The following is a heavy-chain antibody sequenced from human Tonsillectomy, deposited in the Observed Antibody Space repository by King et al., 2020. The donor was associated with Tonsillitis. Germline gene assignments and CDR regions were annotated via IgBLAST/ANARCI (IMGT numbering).Heavy chain of an antibody. J-gene: IGHJ4*02. CDR2: VSGYNGDT. CDR3: AKDKPTAMVALDY. CDR1: GYIFSKFG. D-gene: IGHD5-18*01. Sequence: QLVQSGPEVKKPGASVRVSCKASGYIFSKFGITWVRQAPVQGLEWVGWVSGYNGDTKYAQSFQGRVTMTTDTSTTTAYMDLSSLRTDDTAVYYWAKDKPTAMVALDYWGQGTLVTVSS. V-gene: IGHV1-18*01.